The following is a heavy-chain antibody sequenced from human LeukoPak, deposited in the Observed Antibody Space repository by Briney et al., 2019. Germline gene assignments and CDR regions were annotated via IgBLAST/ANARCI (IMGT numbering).Heavy chain of an antibody. CDR2: ISYDGSNK. D-gene: IGHD4-17*01. CDR1: GFIFSDYG. Sequence: GGSLRLSCAASGFIFSDYGMHWVRQAPGKGLEWVAVISYDGSNKYYADSVKGRFTISRDNSKNTLYLQMNSLRAEDTAVYYCASTGPYGDYSRFDPWGQGTLVTVSS. V-gene: IGHV3-30*19. CDR3: ASTGPYGDYSRFDP. J-gene: IGHJ5*02.